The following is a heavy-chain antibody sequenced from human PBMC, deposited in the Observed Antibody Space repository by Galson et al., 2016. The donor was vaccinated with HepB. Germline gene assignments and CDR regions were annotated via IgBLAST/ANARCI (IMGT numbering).Heavy chain of an antibody. CDR2: IYNSGST. CDR3: ARDMGRHGGFDY. Sequence: QVQLQESGPGLVKPSETLSLTCTVSGGSVSIGNYYWSWIRQPPGKGLEWIGNIYNSGSTKYNPALKSRVTISVDTSKNQFSLKVSSVTAADTAVYYCARDMGRHGGFDYWGQGTVVTVSA. CDR1: GGSVSIGNYY. J-gene: IGHJ4*02. V-gene: IGHV4-61*01. D-gene: IGHD5-24*01.